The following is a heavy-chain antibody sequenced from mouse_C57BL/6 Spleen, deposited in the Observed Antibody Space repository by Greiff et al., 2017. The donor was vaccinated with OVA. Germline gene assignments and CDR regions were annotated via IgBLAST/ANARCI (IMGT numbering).Heavy chain of an antibody. V-gene: IGHV5-16*01. CDR1: GFTFSDYY. CDR2: INYDGSST. D-gene: IGHD3-3*01. J-gene: IGHJ4*01. CDR3: ARDRGTAMDY. Sequence: EVQLVESEGGLVQPGSSMKLSCTASGFTFSDYYMAWVRQVPEKGLEWVANINYDGSSTYYLDSLKSRFIISSDNAKNILYLQMSSLKSEDTATYYCARDRGTAMDYWGQGTSVTVSS.